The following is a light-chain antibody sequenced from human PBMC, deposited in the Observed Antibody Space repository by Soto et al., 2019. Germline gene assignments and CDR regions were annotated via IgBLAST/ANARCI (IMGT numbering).Light chain of an antibody. CDR3: CSNTPSNPPQMF. CDR1: SSDVGGYNY. Sequence: QSALTQPASVSGSPGQSITISCTGTSSDVGGYNYVSWYQQHPGKAPKFMIYDVSNRPSGVSNRFSGSKSGNTASLTISGLQAEDGADYYCCSNTPSNPPQMFFGIGTKATAL. CDR2: DVS. J-gene: IGLJ1*01. V-gene: IGLV2-14*01.